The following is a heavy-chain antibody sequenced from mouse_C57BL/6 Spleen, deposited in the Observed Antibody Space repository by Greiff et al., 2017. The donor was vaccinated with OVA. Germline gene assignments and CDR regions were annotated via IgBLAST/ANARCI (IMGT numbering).Heavy chain of an antibody. V-gene: IGHV1-74*01. CDR2: IHPSGSDT. Sequence: QVQLQQPGAELVKPGASVKVSCKASGYTFTSYWMHWVKQRPGQGLEWLGRIHPSGSDTNYNQKFKGKATLTVNKSSSTAYMQLSSLTSEDSAVYYCATLRNNSMDYWGQGTSVTVSS. D-gene: IGHD1-3*01. J-gene: IGHJ4*01. CDR3: ATLRNNSMDY. CDR1: GYTFTSYW.